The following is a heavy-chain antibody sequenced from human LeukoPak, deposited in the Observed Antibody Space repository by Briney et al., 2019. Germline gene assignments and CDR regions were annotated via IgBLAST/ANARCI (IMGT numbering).Heavy chain of an antibody. J-gene: IGHJ4*02. Sequence: SETLSLTCSVSGGSVSSTTYYWGWVRQPPGKELEWIAMMSYSGSVSYNPSLESRLTMSVDASKNQFSLKLTSVTAADTAVYYCTRSHGVYWGQGTLVTVSS. D-gene: IGHD4-17*01. V-gene: IGHV4-39*01. CDR2: MSYSGSV. CDR3: TRSHGVY. CDR1: GGSVSSTTYY.